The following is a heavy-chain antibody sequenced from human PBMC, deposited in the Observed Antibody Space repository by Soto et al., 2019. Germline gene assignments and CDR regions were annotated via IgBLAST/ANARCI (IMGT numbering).Heavy chain of an antibody. J-gene: IGHJ5*02. V-gene: IGHV3-11*01. CDR3: VRDQGSGAYWVWFDP. CDR1: GFTFSDYY. D-gene: IGHD2-15*01. Sequence: KPGGSLRLSCAASGFTFSDYYMTWIRQAPGKGLEWVSYTSSSGSTIYYTDSVKGRFTISRDNAKNSLYLQMNSLSSEDTAVYYCVRDQGSGAYWVWFDPWGQGTLVTVSS. CDR2: TSSSGSTI.